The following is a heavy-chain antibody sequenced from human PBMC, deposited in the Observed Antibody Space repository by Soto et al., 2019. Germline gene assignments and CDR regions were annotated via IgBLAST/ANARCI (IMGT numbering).Heavy chain of an antibody. CDR2: ISAYNGNT. V-gene: IGHV1-18*01. J-gene: IGHJ4*02. Sequence: ASVKVSCKASGYTFTSYGISWVRQAPGQGLEWMGWISAYNGNTNYAQKLQGRVTMTTDTSTSTAYMELRSLTADDAAVYYCARLDSSGWALDYWGQGTLVTVSS. D-gene: IGHD6-19*01. CDR3: ARLDSSGWALDY. CDR1: GYTFTSYG.